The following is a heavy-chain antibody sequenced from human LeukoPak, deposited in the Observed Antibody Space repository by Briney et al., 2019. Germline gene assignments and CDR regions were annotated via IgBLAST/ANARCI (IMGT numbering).Heavy chain of an antibody. V-gene: IGHV1-46*01. CDR3: ARDHALASSGWYLGFYYYYYMDV. D-gene: IGHD6-19*01. CDR1: GYTFTSYY. Sequence: ASVKVSCKASGYTFTSYYMHWVRQAPGQGLEWMGIINPSGGSTSYAQKFQGRVTMTRDTSTSTVYMELSSLRSEDTAVYYCARDHALASSGWYLGFYYYYYMDVWGKGTTVTISS. CDR2: INPSGGST. J-gene: IGHJ6*03.